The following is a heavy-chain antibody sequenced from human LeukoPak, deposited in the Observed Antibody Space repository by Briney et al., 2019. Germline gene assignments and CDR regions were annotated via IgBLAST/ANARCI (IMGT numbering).Heavy chain of an antibody. D-gene: IGHD3-22*01. Sequence: GGSLRLSCAASGFTFSNSAMSWVRQAPGKGLEWVSVVSGNGDSTYYADSVKGRFTISRDNSKNTVSLQMNSLRAEDTAVYYCAKVRLYDSSGYLLDYWGQGTLVTVSS. V-gene: IGHV3-23*01. CDR3: AKVRLYDSSGYLLDY. J-gene: IGHJ4*02. CDR2: VSGNGDST. CDR1: GFTFSNSA.